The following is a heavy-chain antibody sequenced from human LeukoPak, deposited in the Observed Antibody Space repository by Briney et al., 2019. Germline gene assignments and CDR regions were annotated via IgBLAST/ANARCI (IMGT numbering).Heavy chain of an antibody. V-gene: IGHV4-39*01. D-gene: IGHD1-26*01. CDR3: ARQAGASDY. Sequence: SETLSLTGTVSGGSISSSSYYWGWIRQPPGKGLEWIGSVYYSGSTYYNPSLKSRVTISVDTSKNQFSLKLSSVTAADTAVYYCARQAGASDYWGQGTLVTVSS. J-gene: IGHJ4*02. CDR2: VYYSGST. CDR1: GGSISSSSYY.